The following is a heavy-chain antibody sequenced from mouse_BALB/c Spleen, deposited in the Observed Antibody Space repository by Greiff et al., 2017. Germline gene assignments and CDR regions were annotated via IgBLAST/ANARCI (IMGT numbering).Heavy chain of an antibody. V-gene: IGHV1S29*02. D-gene: IGHD2-3*01. CDR3: ARDGYYSYYAMDY. Sequence: EVQLVESGPELVKPGASVKISCKASGYTFTDYNMHWVKQSHGKSLEWIGYIYPYNGGTGYNQKFKSKATLTVDNSSSTAYMELRSLTSDDSAVYYCARDGYYSYYAMDYWGQGTSVTVSS. CDR1: GYTFTDYN. CDR2: IYPYNGGT. J-gene: IGHJ4*01.